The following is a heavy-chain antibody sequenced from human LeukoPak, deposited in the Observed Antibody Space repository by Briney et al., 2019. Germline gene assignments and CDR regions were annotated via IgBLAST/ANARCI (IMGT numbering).Heavy chain of an antibody. D-gene: IGHD4-17*01. CDR3: ARTGSTVTMLYPFDH. CDR1: GGSTRSYY. V-gene: IGHV4-59*01. Sequence: SETLSLTCTLSGGSTRSYYWSWIRQPPGKGLEWIGYIYYSGSTNYNPSLKSRVSISVDTSKNQFSLKLSSVTAADTAVYYCARTGSTVTMLYPFDHWSQGTLVTVSS. J-gene: IGHJ4*02. CDR2: IYYSGST.